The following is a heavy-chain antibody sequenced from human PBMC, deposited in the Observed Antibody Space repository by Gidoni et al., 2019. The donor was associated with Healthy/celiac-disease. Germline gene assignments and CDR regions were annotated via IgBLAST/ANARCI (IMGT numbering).Heavy chain of an antibody. D-gene: IGHD6-19*01. CDR3: AKDIRIAVAGIIYYYGMDV. CDR1: GFTFSSYG. J-gene: IGHJ6*02. CDR2: ISYDGSNK. V-gene: IGHV3-30*18. Sequence: QVQLVESGGGVVQPGRSLRLSCAASGFTFSSYGMHWVRQAPGKGLEWVAVISYDGSNKYYADSVKGRFTISRDNSKNTLYLQMNSLRAEDTAVYYCAKDIRIAVAGIIYYYGMDVWGQGTTVTVSS.